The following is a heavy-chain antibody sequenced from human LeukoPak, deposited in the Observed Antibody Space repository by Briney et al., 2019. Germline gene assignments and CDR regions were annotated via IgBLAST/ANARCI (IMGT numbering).Heavy chain of an antibody. CDR3: TVDTNTDSQYY. Sequence: GGSLRLSCAGSGFTFSHAWMSWVRQGPGKGLEWVGRIKGKTDGGTTDYAAPVKGRFTISRDDSENTLYRQMNSLKTEDTGIYYCTVDTNTDSQYYWGQGTLVTVSS. CDR2: IKGKTDGGTT. CDR1: GFTFSHAW. V-gene: IGHV3-15*01. D-gene: IGHD2-8*01. J-gene: IGHJ4*02.